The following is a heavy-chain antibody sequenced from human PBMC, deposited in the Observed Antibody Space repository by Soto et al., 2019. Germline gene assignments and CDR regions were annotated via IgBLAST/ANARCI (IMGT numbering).Heavy chain of an antibody. CDR3: ARIGNWNPHSGMDV. V-gene: IGHV1-69*01. CDR1: GGTFSSYA. CDR2: IIPIFGTA. J-gene: IGHJ6*02. D-gene: IGHD1-1*01. Sequence: QLQLVQSGAEVKKPGSSVKVSCKASGGTFSSYAISWVRQAPGQGLEWMGGIIPIFGTANYAQKFQGRVKITADESTKKAYMELRSLSSEDTAVYYCARIGNWNPHSGMDVWGQGTTVTVSS.